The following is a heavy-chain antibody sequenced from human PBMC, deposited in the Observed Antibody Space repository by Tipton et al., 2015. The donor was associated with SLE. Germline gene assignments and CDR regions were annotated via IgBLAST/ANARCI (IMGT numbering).Heavy chain of an antibody. CDR3: ARGLSDFWSGYRVDAFDI. J-gene: IGHJ3*02. CDR2: IDYTGST. CDR1: GGSISSYY. D-gene: IGHD3-3*01. Sequence: TLSLTCTVSGGSISSYYWSWIRQPPGKGLEWIGYIDYTGSTTYNPSLKSRVTISVDTSRNQFSLKLNSMTAADTAVYYCARGLSDFWSGYRVDAFDIWGQGTMVTVSS. V-gene: IGHV4-59*01.